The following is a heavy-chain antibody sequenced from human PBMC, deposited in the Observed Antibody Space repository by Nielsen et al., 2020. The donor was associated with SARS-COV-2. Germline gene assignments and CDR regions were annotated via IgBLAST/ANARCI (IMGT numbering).Heavy chain of an antibody. V-gene: IGHV3-9*01. D-gene: IGHD3-16*02. CDR3: AGLMITFGGVIAYGMDV. CDR2: ISWNSGSI. CDR1: GFTFDDYA. Sequence: SLKISCATSGFTFDDYAMHWVRQAPGKGLEWVSGISWNSGSIGYADSVKGRFTISRDNAKNSLYLQMNSLRAEDTALYYCAGLMITFGGVIAYGMDVWGQGTTVTVSS. J-gene: IGHJ6*02.